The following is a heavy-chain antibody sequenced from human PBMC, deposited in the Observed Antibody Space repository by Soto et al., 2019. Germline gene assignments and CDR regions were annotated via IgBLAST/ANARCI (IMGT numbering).Heavy chain of an antibody. CDR2: IYYSGST. J-gene: IGHJ4*02. CDR1: GGSISSSSYY. D-gene: IGHD5-18*01. CDR3: ARPRTRYGDPTDY. Sequence: SETLSLTCTVSGGSISSSSYYWGWIRQPPGKGLEWIGSIYYSGSTYYNPSLKSRVTISVDTSKNQFSLKLSSVTAADTAVYYCARPRTRYGDPTDYWGQGTLVTVSS. V-gene: IGHV4-39*01.